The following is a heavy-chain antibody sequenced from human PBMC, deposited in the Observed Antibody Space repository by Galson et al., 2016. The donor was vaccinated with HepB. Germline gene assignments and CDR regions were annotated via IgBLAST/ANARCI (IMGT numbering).Heavy chain of an antibody. V-gene: IGHV3-30*18. CDR1: GFSFSTYA. CDR3: AKVPSMVRGF. J-gene: IGHJ3*01. Sequence: SLRLSCAASGFSFSTYAMHWVRQAPGKGLEWVALISYDGSYSSYADSVKGRFPISRDNSKKTLDLQMNSLRAEDTAVYYCAKVPSMVRGFWGQGTMVTVSS. D-gene: IGHD3-10*01. CDR2: ISYDGSYS.